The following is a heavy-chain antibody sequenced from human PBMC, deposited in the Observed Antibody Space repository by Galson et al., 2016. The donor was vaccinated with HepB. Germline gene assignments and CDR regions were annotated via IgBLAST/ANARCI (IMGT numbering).Heavy chain of an antibody. V-gene: IGHV4-39*01. CDR2: LYYSGST. J-gene: IGHJ5*01. CDR3: ARGYSATVGKGNWFDS. Sequence: SETLSLTCIVSGGPISSRSHYWGWIRQAPGKGLEWIGSLYYSGSTYYNPPLMSRVTISVDTSKNQFSLSLRFVTAADTAVYSCARGYSATVGKGNWFDSWGQGTLVTGSS. CDR1: GGPISSRSHY. D-gene: IGHD6-13*01.